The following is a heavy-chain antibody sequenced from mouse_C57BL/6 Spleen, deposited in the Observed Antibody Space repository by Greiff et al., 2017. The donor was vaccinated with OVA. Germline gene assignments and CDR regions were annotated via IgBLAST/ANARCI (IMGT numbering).Heavy chain of an antibody. V-gene: IGHV5-6*01. Sequence: EVQLVESGGDLVKPGGSLKLSCAASGFTFSSYGMSWVRQTPDQRLEWVATISSGGSYTYYPDSVKGRFTISRDNAKNTLYLQMSSLKSEDTAMYYCARQDYGSSLFAYWGQGTLVTVSA. D-gene: IGHD1-1*01. J-gene: IGHJ3*01. CDR3: ARQDYGSSLFAY. CDR2: ISSGGSYT. CDR1: GFTFSSYG.